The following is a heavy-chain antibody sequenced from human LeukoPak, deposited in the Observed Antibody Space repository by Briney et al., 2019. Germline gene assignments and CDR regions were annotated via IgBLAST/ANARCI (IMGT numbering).Heavy chain of an antibody. D-gene: IGHD3-22*01. V-gene: IGHV1-69*13. J-gene: IGHJ4*02. CDR1: GGTFSSYA. Sequence: SVKVTCKASGGTFSSYAISWVRQAPGQGLEWMGGIIPIFGTANYAQKFQGRVTITADESTSTAYMELSSLRSEDTAVYYCASVDYYDSSGYDRFDYWGQGTLVTVSS. CDR2: IIPIFGTA. CDR3: ASVDYYDSSGYDRFDY.